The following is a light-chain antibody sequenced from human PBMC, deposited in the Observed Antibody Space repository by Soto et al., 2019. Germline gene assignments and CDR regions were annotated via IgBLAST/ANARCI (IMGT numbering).Light chain of an antibody. CDR3: QQSYSRVT. CDR2: AAS. Sequence: GDGVTISCRASQSISSYVSWYQQKPGKAPKLLIYAASRLQSGVPSRFSGSRSGTDFTLTISSLKPEDFATYYCQQSYSRVTFGQGTKVDIK. V-gene: IGKV1-39*01. CDR1: QSISSY. J-gene: IGKJ1*01.